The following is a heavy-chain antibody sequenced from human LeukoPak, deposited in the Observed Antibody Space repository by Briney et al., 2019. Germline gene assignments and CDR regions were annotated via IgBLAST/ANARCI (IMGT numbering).Heavy chain of an antibody. Sequence: RGASVKVSCKASGYTFTSYGISWVRQAPGQGLEWMGWISAYNGNTNYAQKLQGRVTMTTDTSTSTAYMELRSLRSDDTAVYYCARPAYGDYLYYFDYWGQGTLVTVSS. CDR3: ARPAYGDYLYYFDY. CDR1: GYTFTSYG. J-gene: IGHJ4*02. D-gene: IGHD4-17*01. CDR2: ISAYNGNT. V-gene: IGHV1-18*01.